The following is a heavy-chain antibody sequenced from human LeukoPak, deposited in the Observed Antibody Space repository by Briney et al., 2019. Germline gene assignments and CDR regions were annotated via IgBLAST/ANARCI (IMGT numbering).Heavy chain of an antibody. CDR3: IRETHVGLHLEY. CDR1: GFTFTTYW. J-gene: IGHJ4*02. D-gene: IGHD3-10*02. Sequence: GGSLRLSCTASGFTFTTYWMHWVRQAPGKGLVWVARINTDGRVTTYAESVKGRFTVSRDYAENTLYLEMNNLRPEDTAVYYCIRETHVGLHLEYWGQGTLATVTS. V-gene: IGHV3-74*03. CDR2: INTDGRVT.